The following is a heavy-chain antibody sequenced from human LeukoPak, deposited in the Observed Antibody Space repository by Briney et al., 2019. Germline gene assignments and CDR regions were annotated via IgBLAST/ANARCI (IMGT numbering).Heavy chain of an antibody. Sequence: SEALSLTCTVSGGSISSYYWSWIRQPPGKGLEWIGYIYDSGSTNYNPSLKSRVTVSVDTSKNQFSLKLSSVTAADTAVYYCARQGGGFWYFDLWGRGTLATVSS. J-gene: IGHJ2*01. CDR2: IYDSGST. V-gene: IGHV4-59*08. CDR1: GGSISSYY. CDR3: ARQGGGFWYFDL. D-gene: IGHD6-25*01.